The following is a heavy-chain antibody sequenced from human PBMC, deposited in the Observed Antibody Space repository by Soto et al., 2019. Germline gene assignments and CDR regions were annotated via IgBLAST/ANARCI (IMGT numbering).Heavy chain of an antibody. CDR1: EFTFSRFA. J-gene: IGHJ6*02. CDR3: AADRLELGEGMDV. Sequence: QMQLVQSGPEVKRPGTSVKVSCEASEFTFSRFAVQWVRQARGQRLEWMGWIVVGSGNTNYAQQFQERGTITRDMSTSTGYMELTSLRSEDTAVYYCAADRLELGEGMDVWGPGTTVTVSS. D-gene: IGHD1-7*01. V-gene: IGHV1-58*01. CDR2: IVVGSGNT.